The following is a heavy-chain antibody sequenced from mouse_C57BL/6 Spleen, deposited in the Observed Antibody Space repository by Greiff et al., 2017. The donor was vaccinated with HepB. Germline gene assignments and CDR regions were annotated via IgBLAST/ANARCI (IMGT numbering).Heavy chain of an antibody. CDR1: GYTFTDYY. J-gene: IGHJ4*01. CDR2: IYPGSGNT. D-gene: IGHD2-4*01. V-gene: IGHV1-76*01. Sequence: VQLKESGAELVRPGASVKLSCKASGYTFTDYYINWVKQRTGQGLEWIARIYPGSGNTYYNEKFKGKATLTAEKSSSTAYMQLSSLTSEDSAVYFCARWSDYEYYYAMDYWGQGTSVTVSS. CDR3: ARWSDYEYYYAMDY.